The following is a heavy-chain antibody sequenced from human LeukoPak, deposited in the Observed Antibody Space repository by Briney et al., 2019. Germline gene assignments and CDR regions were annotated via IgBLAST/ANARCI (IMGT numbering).Heavy chain of an antibody. D-gene: IGHD1-1*01. Sequence: SETLSLTCTVSGGSISSSSYYWGWIRQPPGKGLEWIGSIYYSGNTYYNPSLKSRVTISVDTSKNQFSLKLSSVTAADAAVYYCARRISRGRYNWNVRPGTYYGYQSDAFDIWGQGTMVTVSS. CDR3: ARRISRGRYNWNVRPGTYYGYQSDAFDI. CDR1: GGSISSSSYY. J-gene: IGHJ3*02. CDR2: IYYSGNT. V-gene: IGHV4-39*07.